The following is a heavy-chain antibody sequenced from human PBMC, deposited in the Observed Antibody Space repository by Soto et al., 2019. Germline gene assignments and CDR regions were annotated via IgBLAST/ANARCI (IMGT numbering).Heavy chain of an antibody. J-gene: IGHJ2*01. D-gene: IGHD2-15*01. Sequence: QVQLVQSGAEVKKPGSSVKVSCKASGGTFSSYTISWVRQAPGQGLEWMGRIIPIRGIANYAQKFQGRVTITADKSTSTAYMELSSLRSEDTAVYYCARALYCSGGSCYSYSDWYFDLWGRGTLVTVSS. CDR2: IIPIRGIA. CDR3: ARALYCSGGSCYSYSDWYFDL. V-gene: IGHV1-69*02. CDR1: GGTFSSYT.